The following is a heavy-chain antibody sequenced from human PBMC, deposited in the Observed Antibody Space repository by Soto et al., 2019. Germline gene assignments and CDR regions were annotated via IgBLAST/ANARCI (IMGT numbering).Heavy chain of an antibody. Sequence: GGSLRLSCAASGFTFSSYAMHWVRQAPGKGLEYVSAISSNGGSTYYANSVKGRFTISRDNSKNTLYLQMGSLRAEDMAVYYCARRRPRGYSGYHDYYYYYMDVWGKGTTVTVSS. V-gene: IGHV3-64*01. J-gene: IGHJ6*03. CDR3: ARRRPRGYSGYHDYYYYYMDV. D-gene: IGHD5-12*01. CDR1: GFTFSSYA. CDR2: ISSNGGST.